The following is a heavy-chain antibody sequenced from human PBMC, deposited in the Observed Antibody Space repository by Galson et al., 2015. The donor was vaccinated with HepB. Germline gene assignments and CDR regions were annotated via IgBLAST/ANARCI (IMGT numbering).Heavy chain of an antibody. V-gene: IGHV3-30-3*01. CDR1: GFTFSSYA. D-gene: IGHD5-18*01. CDR3: ARSKYRVPFDY. CDR2: ISYDGSNK. J-gene: IGHJ4*02. Sequence: SLRLSCAASGFTFSSYAMHWVRQAPGKGLEWVAVISYDGSNKYYADSVKGRFTISRDNSKNTLYLQMNSLRAEDTAVYYCARSKYRVPFDYWGQGTLVTVPS.